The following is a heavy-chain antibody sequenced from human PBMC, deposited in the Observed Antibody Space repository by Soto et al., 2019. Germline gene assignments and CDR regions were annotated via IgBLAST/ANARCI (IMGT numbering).Heavy chain of an antibody. V-gene: IGHV3-23*01. J-gene: IGHJ4*02. D-gene: IGHD3-9*01. Sequence: EVQLLESGGHLIQPGESLRLSCAASGFSFSGYTMNWVRQAQGKGLEWIAGINGGGGTTYYADSVKGRFTISRDYSKNILYLQMKSPRAKDTAIYYCAKDRHPDGIWTFDYWGRGTLVTVSS. CDR1: GFSFSGYT. CDR2: INGGGGTT. CDR3: AKDRHPDGIWTFDY.